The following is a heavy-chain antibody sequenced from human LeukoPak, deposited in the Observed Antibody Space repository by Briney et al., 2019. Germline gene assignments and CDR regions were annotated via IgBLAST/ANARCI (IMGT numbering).Heavy chain of an antibody. J-gene: IGHJ4*02. CDR3: ARQGHSYADDY. Sequence: SETLSLTCSVSGGSVSRVGYSWTWIRQPPGKGLEWVGYIYHSGSTYYNPSLKSRVTISVDRSKNQISLRLTSVTAADTAVYYRARQGHSYADDYWGQGTLVTVSS. D-gene: IGHD3-16*01. CDR2: IYHSGST. V-gene: IGHV4-30-2*01. CDR1: GGSVSRVGYS.